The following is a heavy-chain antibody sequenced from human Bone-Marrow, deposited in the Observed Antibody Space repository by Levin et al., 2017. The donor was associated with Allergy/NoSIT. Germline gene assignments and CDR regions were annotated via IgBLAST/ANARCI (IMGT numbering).Heavy chain of an antibody. CDR2: IKDDGSDK. V-gene: IGHV3-7*01. J-gene: IGHJ4*02. CDR1: GFTFSSYW. D-gene: IGHD5-18*01. Sequence: SCAASGFTFSSYWMSWVRQAPGKGLEWVANIKDDGSDKYYVDSVKGRFTISRDNAKNSLYLQMNSLRAEDTAVYYCAREPRRFSYGHWGQGTLVTVSS. CDR3: AREPRRFSYGH.